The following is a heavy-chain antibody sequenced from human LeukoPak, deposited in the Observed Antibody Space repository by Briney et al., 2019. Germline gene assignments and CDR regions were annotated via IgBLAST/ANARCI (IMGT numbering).Heavy chain of an antibody. V-gene: IGHV3-7*03. CDR3: ARDVSGGRGATEY. D-gene: IGHD1-26*01. Sequence: GGSLRLPCAASGFTFSSYWMSWLRQAPGKRLEWVGNINQGGSEKNYVDSVKGRFTLSRDNAKNSLDLQMNSLRADDTAVYYCARDVSGGRGATEYWGQGTLVTVSS. CDR1: GFTFSSYW. CDR2: INQGGSEK. J-gene: IGHJ4*02.